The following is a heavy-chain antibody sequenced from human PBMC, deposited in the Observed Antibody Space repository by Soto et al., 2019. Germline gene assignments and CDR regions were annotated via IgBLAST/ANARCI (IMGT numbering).Heavy chain of an antibody. J-gene: IGHJ5*02. Sequence: GASVKVSCKASGYTFTSYGISWVRQAPGQGLAGMGWISAYNGNTNYAQKLQGRVTMTTDTSTSTAYMELRSLRSDDTAVYYGARLGGDASYSSGWYWFDPWGQGTRVTVSS. CDR2: ISAYNGNT. D-gene: IGHD6-19*01. V-gene: IGHV1-18*01. CDR3: ARLGGDASYSSGWYWFDP. CDR1: GYTFTSYG.